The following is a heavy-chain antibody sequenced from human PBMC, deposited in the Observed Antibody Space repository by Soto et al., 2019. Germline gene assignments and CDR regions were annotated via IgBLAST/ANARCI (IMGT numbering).Heavy chain of an antibody. D-gene: IGHD1-26*01. Sequence: QVQLVQSGAEVKKPGSSVKVSCKASGGTFSSYAISWVRQAPGQGLEWMGGIIPIFGTANYAQKFQGRVTITADESTSTAYMELSSLRSEDTAVYYCARALVGASLVGGRYYSMDVWGQGTTVTVSS. J-gene: IGHJ6*02. CDR2: IIPIFGTA. V-gene: IGHV1-69*01. CDR3: ARALVGASLVGGRYYSMDV. CDR1: GGTFSSYA.